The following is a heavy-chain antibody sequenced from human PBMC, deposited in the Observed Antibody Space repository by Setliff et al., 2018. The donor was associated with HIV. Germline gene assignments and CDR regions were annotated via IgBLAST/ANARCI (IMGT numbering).Heavy chain of an antibody. Sequence: PSETLSLTCTVSGGSISSSSYYWGWIRQPPGKGLEWIGYIYYSGSTNYNPSLKSRVTISVDTSKNQFSLKLSSVTAADTAVYYCARQREVYGTVYYYYMDVWGKGTTVTVS. J-gene: IGHJ6*03. D-gene: IGHD4-17*01. CDR3: ARQREVYGTVYYYYMDV. CDR1: GGSISSSSYY. V-gene: IGHV4-61*05. CDR2: IYYSGST.